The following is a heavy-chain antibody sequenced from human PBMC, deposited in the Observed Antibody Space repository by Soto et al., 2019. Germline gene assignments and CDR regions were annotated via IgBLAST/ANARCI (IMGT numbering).Heavy chain of an antibody. CDR3: ARPHGGSSGWDNWFDP. D-gene: IGHD6-25*01. Sequence: TSETLSLTCTVSGGSVSSYYWSWIRQPPGKGLEWIGYIYYSGSTNYNPSLKSRVTISVDTSKNQFSLKLSSVTAADTAVYYCARPHGGSSGWDNWFDPWGQGTLVTV. J-gene: IGHJ5*02. CDR1: GGSVSSYY. V-gene: IGHV4-59*02. CDR2: IYYSGST.